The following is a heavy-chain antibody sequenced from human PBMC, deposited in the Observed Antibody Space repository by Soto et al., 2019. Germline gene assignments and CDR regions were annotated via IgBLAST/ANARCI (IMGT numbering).Heavy chain of an antibody. V-gene: IGHV3-23*01. CDR2: LSSAATDA. CDR1: GFTFSSYD. D-gene: IGHD3-16*01. Sequence: EVQLLESGGVLVQPGGSLRLSCAASGFTFSSYDMTWVRQAPGKGLEWVSSLSSAATDAYYADSVKGRFTISRDNSKNTLYLHMSSLRADDTAVYYCAKGGRTQRTDYWGQGTLVTVSS. CDR3: AKGGRTQRTDY. J-gene: IGHJ4*02.